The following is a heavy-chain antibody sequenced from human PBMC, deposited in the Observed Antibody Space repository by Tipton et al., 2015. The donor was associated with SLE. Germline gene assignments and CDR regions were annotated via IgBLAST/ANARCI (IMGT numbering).Heavy chain of an antibody. J-gene: IGHJ4*02. V-gene: IGHV4-39*07. Sequence: LRLSCTVSGGSISSSSYYWGWIRQPPGKGLEWIGSIYYSGSTYYNPSLKSRVTISVDTSKNQFSLKLSSVTAADTAVYYCARAVVPAAVYYFDYWGQGTLVTVSS. CDR3: ARAVVPAAVYYFDY. CDR2: IYYSGST. D-gene: IGHD2-2*01. CDR1: GGSISSSSYY.